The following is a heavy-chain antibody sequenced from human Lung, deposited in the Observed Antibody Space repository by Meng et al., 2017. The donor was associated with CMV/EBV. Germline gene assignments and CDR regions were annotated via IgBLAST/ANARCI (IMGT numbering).Heavy chain of an antibody. J-gene: IGHJ4*02. CDR2: IKADGSEK. D-gene: IGHD3-10*01. V-gene: IGHV3-7*01. CDR1: GFTFSSHW. CDR3: ACNSGDC. Sequence: GESLKISCAASGFTFSSHWMCWVRQAPGKGLEWMANIKADGSEKYYVDSVKGRFTVSRDNAKNSLYLQMNSLRAEDTAVYYCACNSGDCWGQGTLVTVSS.